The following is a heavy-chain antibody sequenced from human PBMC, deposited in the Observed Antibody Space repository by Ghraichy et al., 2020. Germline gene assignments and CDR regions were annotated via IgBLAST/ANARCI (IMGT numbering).Heavy chain of an antibody. D-gene: IGHD5-12*01. Sequence: GESLNISCAASGFTFSSYNMNWVRQAPGKGLEWVSSISGSSSYIYYADSVKGRFTISRDNAKNSLYLQMNSLRAEDTAVYYCARAMGGYDYNFDYWGQGTLVTVSS. CDR3: ARAMGGYDYNFDY. V-gene: IGHV3-21*01. CDR1: GFTFSSYN. J-gene: IGHJ4*02. CDR2: ISGSSSYI.